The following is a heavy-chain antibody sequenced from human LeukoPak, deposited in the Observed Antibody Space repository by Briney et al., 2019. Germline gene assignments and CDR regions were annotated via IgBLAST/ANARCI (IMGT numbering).Heavy chain of an antibody. D-gene: IGHD3-22*01. Sequence: SETLSLTCTVSGYSISSGYYWGWIRQPPGKGLEWIGSIYHSGSTYYNPFLKSRVTISVDTSKNQFSLKLSSVTAADTAVYYCARGITMTELDYWGQGTLVTVSS. CDR3: ARGITMTELDY. CDR1: GYSISSGYY. CDR2: IYHSGST. V-gene: IGHV4-38-2*02. J-gene: IGHJ4*02.